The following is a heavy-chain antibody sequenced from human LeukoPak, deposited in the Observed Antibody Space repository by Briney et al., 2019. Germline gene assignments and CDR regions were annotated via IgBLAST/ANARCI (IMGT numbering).Heavy chain of an antibody. CDR1: GGSISSGNYY. D-gene: IGHD3-3*01. CDR3: ARAIFGVVLPYFDY. V-gene: IGHV4-39*07. CDR2: IYYSGST. J-gene: IGHJ4*02. Sequence: PSETLSLTCTVSGGSISSGNYYWGWIRQPPGKGLEWIGSIYYSGSTYYNPSLKSRVTISVDTSKNQFSLKLSSVTAADTAVYYCARAIFGVVLPYFDYWGQGTLVTVSS.